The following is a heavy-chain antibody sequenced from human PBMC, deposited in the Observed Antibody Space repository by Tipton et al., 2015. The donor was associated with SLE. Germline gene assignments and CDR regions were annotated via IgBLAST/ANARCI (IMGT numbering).Heavy chain of an antibody. V-gene: IGHV4-61*08. D-gene: IGHD3-16*02. CDR2: IYYSGST. CDR1: GGSISSGGYY. J-gene: IGHJ6*02. CDR3: ARDLIMITFGGVIAGYGMDV. Sequence: TLSLTCTVSGGSISSGGYYWSWIRQHPGKGLEWIGYIYYSGSTNYNPSLKSRVTISVDTSKNQFSLKLSSVTAADTAVYYCARDLIMITFGGVIAGYGMDVWGQGTTVTVSS.